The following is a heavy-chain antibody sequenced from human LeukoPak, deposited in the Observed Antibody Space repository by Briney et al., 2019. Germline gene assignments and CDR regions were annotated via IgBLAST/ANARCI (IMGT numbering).Heavy chain of an antibody. CDR3: AIDYGDYY. D-gene: IGHD4-17*01. V-gene: IGHV3-7*03. CDR1: GFIFSNYW. Sequence: GGSLRLSCATSGFIFSNYWMSWVRQAPGKGLEWVANIKEDGSERYYVDSVKGRFTISRDNAKTSLYLQMNSLRAEDTAVYYCAIDYGDYYWGQGTLVTVSS. CDR2: IKEDGSER. J-gene: IGHJ4*02.